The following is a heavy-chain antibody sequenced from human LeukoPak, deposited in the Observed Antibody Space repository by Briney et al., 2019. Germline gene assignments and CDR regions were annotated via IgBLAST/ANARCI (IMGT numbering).Heavy chain of an antibody. D-gene: IGHD6-13*01. CDR3: AREYSSSWYGTHYYYGMDV. CDR2: INHSGST. Sequence: PSETLSLTCAVYGGSFSGYYWSWIRQPPGKGLEWIGEINHSGSTNYNPSLKSRVTISVDTSKNQFSLKLSSVTAADTAVYYCAREYSSSWYGTHYYYGMDVWGQGTTVTVSS. J-gene: IGHJ6*02. V-gene: IGHV4-34*01. CDR1: GGSFSGYY.